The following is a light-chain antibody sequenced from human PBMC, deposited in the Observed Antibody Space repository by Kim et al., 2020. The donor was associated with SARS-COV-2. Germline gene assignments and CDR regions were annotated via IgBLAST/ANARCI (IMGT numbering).Light chain of an antibody. Sequence: SPGETVTLSCRASQSVKNNLGWYQQKPGQAPRLLIYGASTRATGVPARFSGSGSGTEFTLTISSLQSEDFAVYHCQQYDNWLPWTFGQGTKVDIK. CDR1: QSVKNN. V-gene: IGKV3-15*01. CDR2: GAS. J-gene: IGKJ1*01. CDR3: QQYDNWLPWT.